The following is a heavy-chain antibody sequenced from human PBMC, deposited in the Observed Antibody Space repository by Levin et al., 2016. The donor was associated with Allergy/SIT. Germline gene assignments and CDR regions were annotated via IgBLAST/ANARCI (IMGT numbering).Heavy chain of an antibody. V-gene: IGHV3-43*02. CDR3: AKPISGSYGDGWDY. Sequence: GGSLRLSCAASGFTFDDYAMHWVRQAPGKGLEWVSLISGDGGSTYYADSVKGRFTISRDNSKNSLYLQMNSLRTEDTALYYCAKPISGSYGDGWDYWGQGTLVTVSS. J-gene: IGHJ4*02. CDR2: ISGDGGST. D-gene: IGHD1-26*01. CDR1: GFTFDDYA.